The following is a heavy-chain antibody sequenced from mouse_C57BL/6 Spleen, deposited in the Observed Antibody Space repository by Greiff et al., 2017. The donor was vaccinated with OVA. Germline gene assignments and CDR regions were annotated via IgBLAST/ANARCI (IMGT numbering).Heavy chain of an antibody. CDR2: IDPSDSYT. J-gene: IGHJ4*01. Sequence: QVQLQQPGAELVMPGASVKLSCKASGYTFTSYWMHWVKQRPGQGLEWIGEIDPSDSYTNSNQKFKGKSTLTVDKSSSTAYMQLSSLTSEDSAVYYCARGLYYGNYGAMDYWGQGTSVTVSS. V-gene: IGHV1-69*01. CDR3: ARGLYYGNYGAMDY. CDR1: GYTFTSYW. D-gene: IGHD2-1*01.